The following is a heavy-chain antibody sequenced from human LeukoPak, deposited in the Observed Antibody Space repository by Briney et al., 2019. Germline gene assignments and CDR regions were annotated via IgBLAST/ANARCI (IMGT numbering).Heavy chain of an antibody. V-gene: IGHV4-59*12. D-gene: IGHD1-26*01. J-gene: IGHJ5*02. CDR2: IYHSGST. Sequence: SETLSLTCTVSGGSISSYYWSWIRQPPGKGLEWIGEIYHSGSTNYNPSLKSRVTISVDKSKNQFSLKLSSVTAADTAVYYCARDPTYYGKPHNWFDPWGQGTLVTVSS. CDR3: ARDPTYYGKPHNWFDP. CDR1: GGSISSYY.